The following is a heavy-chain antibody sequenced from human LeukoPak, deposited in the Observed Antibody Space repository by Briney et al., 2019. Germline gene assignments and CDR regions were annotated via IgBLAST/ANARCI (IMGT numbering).Heavy chain of an antibody. V-gene: IGHV4-34*01. CDR1: GGSFSGYY. CDR3: ARGLWAPRFDC. Sequence: SETLSLTCAVYGGSFSGYYWSWIRQPPGKGLEWIGEINHSGGTNYNPSLKSRVTISVDTSKNQFSLKLSSVTAADTAVYFCARGLWAPRFDCWGQGTLVTVSS. CDR2: INHSGGT. D-gene: IGHD1-26*01. J-gene: IGHJ4*02.